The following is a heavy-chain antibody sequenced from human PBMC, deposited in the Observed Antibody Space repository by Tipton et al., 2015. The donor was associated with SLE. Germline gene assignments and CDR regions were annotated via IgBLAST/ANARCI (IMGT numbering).Heavy chain of an antibody. D-gene: IGHD1/OR15-1a*01. CDR1: GGSISSGGYY. CDR2: IHYSGST. CDR3: ARAPTMYYYYGMDV. Sequence: TLSLTCTVSGGSISSGGYYWSWIRQHPEKGLEWIGYIHYSGSTDYNPSLKSRLTISVDTSKNQFFLKLTSVTAADTAVYYCARAPTMYYYYGMDVWGPGTTVTVSS. V-gene: IGHV4-31*03. J-gene: IGHJ6*02.